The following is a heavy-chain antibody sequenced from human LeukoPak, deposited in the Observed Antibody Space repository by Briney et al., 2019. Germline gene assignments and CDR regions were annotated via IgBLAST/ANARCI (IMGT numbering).Heavy chain of an antibody. CDR2: FDPEDGET. CDR1: GYTLIELS. D-gene: IGHD3-10*01. V-gene: IGHV1-24*01. CDR3: ATVTMVRGVSWWFDP. Sequence: ASVKVSCKVSGYTLIELSMHWVRQAPGKGLEWMGGFDPEDGETIYAQKFQGRVTMTEDTSTDTAYMELSSLRSEDTAVYYCATVTMVRGVSWWFDPWGQGTLVTVSS. J-gene: IGHJ5*02.